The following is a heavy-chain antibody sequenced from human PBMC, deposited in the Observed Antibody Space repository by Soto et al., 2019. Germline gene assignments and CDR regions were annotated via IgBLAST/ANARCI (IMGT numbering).Heavy chain of an antibody. V-gene: IGHV3-43D*04. CDR3: TRGPTGYWYFDL. CDR1: GFTFNDYA. J-gene: IGHJ2*01. Sequence: LRLSCTASGFTFNDYAMHWVRQTPGKGLERVALISWDASYAYYSDSVQGRFTISRDNSKKSIYLEMSGLSAGDSALYYCTRGPTGYWYFDLWGRGTLVTVSS. CDR2: ISWDASYA.